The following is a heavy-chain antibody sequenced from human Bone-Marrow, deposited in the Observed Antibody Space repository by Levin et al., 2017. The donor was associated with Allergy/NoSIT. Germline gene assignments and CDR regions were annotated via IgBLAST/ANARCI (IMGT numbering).Heavy chain of an antibody. D-gene: IGHD3-22*01. V-gene: IGHV3-15*01. CDR2: IRSKADGETT. J-gene: IGHJ4*02. CDR3: TTSPSTYERRGLVDY. CDR1: GFTFSDAW. Sequence: GGSLRLSCAASGFTFSDAWMSWVRQAPGKGLEWLGHIRSKADGETTDYAAPVKGTFTISRDDSKNTVYLQMNSLTTEDTAVFYCTTSPSTYERRGLVDYWGQGTLVTVSS.